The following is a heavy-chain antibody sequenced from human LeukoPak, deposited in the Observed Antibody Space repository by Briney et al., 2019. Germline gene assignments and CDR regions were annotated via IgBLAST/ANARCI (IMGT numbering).Heavy chain of an antibody. CDR3: ARGLYTAMVNFDY. V-gene: IGHV3-74*01. CDR2: INSDGSST. CDR1: GFTFSSYW. D-gene: IGHD5-18*01. Sequence: PGGALRLSCAASGFTFSSYWMHWVRQAPGKGLVGVSRINSDGSSTSYADSVKGRFTISRDNAKNTLYLQMNSLRADDTAVYYCARGLYTAMVNFDYWGQGTLVTVSS. J-gene: IGHJ4*02.